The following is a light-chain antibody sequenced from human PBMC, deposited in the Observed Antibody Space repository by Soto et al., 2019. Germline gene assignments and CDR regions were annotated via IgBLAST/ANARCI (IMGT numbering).Light chain of an antibody. CDR3: QQYDSLPRT. J-gene: IGKJ1*01. V-gene: IGKV3-20*01. CDR2: GAS. Sequence: EIVLTQSPGTLSLSPGERATLSCRARPSVSSNFLAWYQQKPGQAPRLLIYGASSRATGIPDRFSGSVSETDFALTICLLEPEDFAVDYCQQYDSLPRTFGQGTKTEIK. CDR1: PSVSSNF.